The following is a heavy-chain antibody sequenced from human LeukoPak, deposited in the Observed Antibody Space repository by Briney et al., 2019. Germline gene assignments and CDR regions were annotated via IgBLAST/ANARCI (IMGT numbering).Heavy chain of an antibody. CDR3: ARDERADVLTGSKGLLDY. Sequence: GRSLRLSCAASGFTFSSYAMHWVRQAPGKGLEWVAVISYDGSNKYYADSVKGRFTISRDKSKNTLYLQMNSLRAEDTAVYYCARDERADVLTGSKGLLDYWGQGTLVTVSS. J-gene: IGHJ4*02. D-gene: IGHD3-9*01. CDR2: ISYDGSNK. CDR1: GFTFSSYA. V-gene: IGHV3-30-3*01.